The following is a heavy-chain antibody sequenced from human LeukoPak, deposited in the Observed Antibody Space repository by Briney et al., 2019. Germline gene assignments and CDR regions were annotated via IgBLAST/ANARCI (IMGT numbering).Heavy chain of an antibody. D-gene: IGHD3-3*01. Sequence: GGSLRLSCAASGFTFGSYAMSWVRQAPGKGLEWVSAISGSGGSTYYADSVKGRFTISRDNSKNTLYLQMNSLRAEDTAVYYCAKDDDFWSGYLKAFDIWGQGTMVTVSS. CDR1: GFTFGSYA. CDR2: ISGSGGST. J-gene: IGHJ3*02. V-gene: IGHV3-23*01. CDR3: AKDDDFWSGYLKAFDI.